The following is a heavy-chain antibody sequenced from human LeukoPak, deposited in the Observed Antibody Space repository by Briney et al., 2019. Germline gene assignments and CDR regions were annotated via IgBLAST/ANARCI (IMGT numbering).Heavy chain of an antibody. CDR1: GGSVGSYY. J-gene: IGHJ4*02. Sequence: SETLSLTRTVSGGSVGSYYWTWIRQPPGKGLEWIGYIYYSGSTNYNPSLKSRVTISVDTSKNQFSLKLSSVTAADTAVYYCASSEYSSSTPLDYWGQGTLVTVSS. V-gene: IGHV4-59*02. CDR3: ASSEYSSSTPLDY. D-gene: IGHD6-6*01. CDR2: IYYSGST.